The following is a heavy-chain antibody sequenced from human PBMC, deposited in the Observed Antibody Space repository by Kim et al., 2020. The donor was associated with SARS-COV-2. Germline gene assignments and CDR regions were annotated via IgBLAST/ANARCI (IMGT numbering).Heavy chain of an antibody. V-gene: IGHV4-30-4*01. J-gene: IGHJ4*02. CDR2: IYYSGST. CDR1: GGSISSGDYY. Sequence: SETLCLTCTVSGGSISSGDYYWSWIRQPPGKGLEWIGYIYYSGSTYYNPSLKSRVTISVDTSKNQFSLKLSSVTAADTAVYYCAREALHCTNGVCPIDYWGQGTLVTVSS. CDR3: AREALHCTNGVCPIDY. D-gene: IGHD2-8*01.